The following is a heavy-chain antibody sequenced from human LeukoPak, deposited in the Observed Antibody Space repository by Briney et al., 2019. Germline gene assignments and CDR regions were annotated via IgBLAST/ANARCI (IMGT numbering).Heavy chain of an antibody. V-gene: IGHV1-8*02. J-gene: IGHJ4*02. Sequence: ASVKVSCKASGYTFTNYDINWVRQATGQGLEWMGWMDPSSGNTGCGEKFQGRITMTRDTPINTAYMELSSLRSEDSAVYYCARTNKGSSNCDYWGQGTLVTVFS. CDR3: ARTNKGSSNCDY. CDR1: GYTFTNYD. CDR2: MDPSSGNT. D-gene: IGHD6-13*01.